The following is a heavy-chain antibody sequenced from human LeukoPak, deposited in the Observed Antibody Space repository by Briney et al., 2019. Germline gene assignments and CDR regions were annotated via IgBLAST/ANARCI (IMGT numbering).Heavy chain of an antibody. J-gene: IGHJ4*02. CDR2: INPSGGST. Sequence: ASVKVSCKASGYTFTSYYMHWVRQAPGQGLEWMGIINPSGGSTSYAQKFQGRVTMTRDTSTSTVYKELSSLRSEDTAVYYCARDSSGWYYFDYWGQGTLVTVSS. CDR1: GYTFTSYY. D-gene: IGHD6-19*01. CDR3: ARDSSGWYYFDY. V-gene: IGHV1-46*01.